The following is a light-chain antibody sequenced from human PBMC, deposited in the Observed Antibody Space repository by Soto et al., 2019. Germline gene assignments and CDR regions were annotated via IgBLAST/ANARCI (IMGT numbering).Light chain of an antibody. V-gene: IGKV1-5*03. CDR1: QSISSW. Sequence: DIKMTQSPSTLSAFVGDRVTITCRASQSISSWLAWYQQKPGKAPKLLIYSASSLESGVPSRFSGSGSGTEFTLTISSLQPDDFATYYCQQYTSYLYTFGQGTKLEI. CDR3: QQYTSYLYT. J-gene: IGKJ2*01. CDR2: SAS.